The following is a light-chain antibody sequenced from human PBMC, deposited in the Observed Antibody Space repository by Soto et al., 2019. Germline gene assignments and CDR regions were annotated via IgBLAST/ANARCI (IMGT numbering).Light chain of an antibody. V-gene: IGKV3-20*01. CDR2: GAS. Sequence: EIVSTQSPGTLSLSPGERSTLSCRASQSVRSSYLAWYQQKPGQAPRLLIYGASSRATGIPDRFSGSGSGTDFTLTISRLEPEDSAVYYCQQYGSSQAFSQGTKVDIK. CDR1: QSVRSSY. J-gene: IGKJ1*01. CDR3: QQYGSSQA.